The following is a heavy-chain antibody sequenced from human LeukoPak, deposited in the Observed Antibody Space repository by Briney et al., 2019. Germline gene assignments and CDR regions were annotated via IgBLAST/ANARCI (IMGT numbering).Heavy chain of an antibody. CDR3: ARGFRGDNFDY. V-gene: IGHV4-39*07. CDR2: IYYSGST. CDR1: GGYISSSSYY. D-gene: IGHD7-27*01. J-gene: IGHJ4*02. Sequence: SETLFLSCTVSGGYISSSSYYWGWMRQPPGQGLEWIGSIYYSGSTYYNPSLKSRVTISVDTSKNQFSLQLSSVTAADTAVYFCARGFRGDNFDYWGQGTLVTVSS.